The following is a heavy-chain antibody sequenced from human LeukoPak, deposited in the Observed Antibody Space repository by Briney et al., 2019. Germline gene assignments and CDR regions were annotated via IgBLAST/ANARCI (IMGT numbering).Heavy chain of an antibody. D-gene: IGHD1-1*01. CDR1: GGSFSGYY. CDR3: ARDPLSTNDFDI. J-gene: IGHJ3*02. V-gene: IGHV4-34*01. CDR2: INHSGST. Sequence: EPSETLSLTCAVYGGSFSGYYWSWIRQPPGKGLEWIGEINHSGSTNYNPSLKSRVTISVDTSKNQFSLKLSSVTAADTAVYFCARDPLSTNDFDIWGQGTMVTVSS.